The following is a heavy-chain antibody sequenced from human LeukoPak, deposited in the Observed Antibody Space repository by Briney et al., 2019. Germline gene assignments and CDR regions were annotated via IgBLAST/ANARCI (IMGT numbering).Heavy chain of an antibody. CDR1: GFTFNRNA. Sequence: GGSLRLSCAASGFTFNRNAISWVRQAPGKGLEWVSTIGGGGDNTFYADSVKGRFTISRENSKNMVHLQMKSLTGEDTALYYCVRRGDASSGWGDHDFWGQGALVTVSS. V-gene: IGHV3-23*01. D-gene: IGHD6-19*01. CDR2: IGGGGDNT. CDR3: VRRGDASSGWGDHDF. J-gene: IGHJ4*02.